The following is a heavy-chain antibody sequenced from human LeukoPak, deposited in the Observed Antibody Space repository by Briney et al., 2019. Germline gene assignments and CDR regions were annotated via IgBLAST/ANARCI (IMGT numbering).Heavy chain of an antibody. D-gene: IGHD2-2*01. V-gene: IGHV1-18*01. CDR3: ARDVGDIVTIPAAISVP. J-gene: IGHJ5*02. CDR1: GYTFSSYG. CDR2: ISAYNGNT. Sequence: ASVKVSCKASGYTFSSYGISWVRQAPGQGLEWMGWISAYNGNTNYAQMVQGRVTMTTDTSTSTAYMEVRSLRSDDTAMYYCARDVGDIVTIPAAISVPGGQGTLVTVSS.